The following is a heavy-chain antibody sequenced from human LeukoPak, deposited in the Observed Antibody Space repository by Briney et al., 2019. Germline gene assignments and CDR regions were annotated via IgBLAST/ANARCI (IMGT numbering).Heavy chain of an antibody. V-gene: IGHV3-30-3*01. J-gene: IGHJ6*03. D-gene: IGHD3-3*01. CDR2: ISYDGSDK. Sequence: PGGSLRLSCAASGFTFSSYAMHWVRQAPGKGLEWVAVISYDGSDKYYADSVKGRFTISRDNSKNTLYLQMNSLRAEDTAVYYCARAQDPRITIFGVVYYYMDVWGKGTTVTVSS. CDR3: ARAQDPRITIFGVVYYYMDV. CDR1: GFTFSSYA.